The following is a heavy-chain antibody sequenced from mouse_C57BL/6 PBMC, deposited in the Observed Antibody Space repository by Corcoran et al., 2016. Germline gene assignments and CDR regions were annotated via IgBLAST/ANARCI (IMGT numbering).Heavy chain of an antibody. CDR1: GYSFTSYY. Sequence: QVQLQQSGPELVKPGASVKISCKASGYSFTSYYIHWVKQRPGQGLEWIGWIYPGSGNTKYNEKFKGKATLTADTSSSTAYMQLSSLTSEDSAVYYCARDTTVVAPFDYWGQGTTLTVSS. CDR3: ARDTTVVAPFDY. V-gene: IGHV1-66*01. CDR2: IYPGSGNT. D-gene: IGHD1-1*01. J-gene: IGHJ2*01.